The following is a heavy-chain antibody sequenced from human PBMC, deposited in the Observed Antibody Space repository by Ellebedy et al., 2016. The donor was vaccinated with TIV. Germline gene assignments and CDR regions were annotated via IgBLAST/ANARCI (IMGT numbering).Heavy chain of an antibody. D-gene: IGHD6-13*01. J-gene: IGHJ6*02. CDR1: GYTLISYG. CDR2: IGAYNGNT. Sequence: ASVKVSXXASGYTLISYGISWVRQAPGQGLGWMGWIGAYNGNTNYAQKLQGRVTMTTDTSTSTAYMELRSLRSDDTAVYYCARDADSIAAAGLSTPGDVWGQGTTVTVSS. CDR3: ARDADSIAAAGLSTPGDV. V-gene: IGHV1-18*04.